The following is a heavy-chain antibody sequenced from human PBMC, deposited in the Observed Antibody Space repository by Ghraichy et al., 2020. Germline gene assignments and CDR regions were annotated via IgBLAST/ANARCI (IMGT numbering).Heavy chain of an antibody. CDR3: ARAYDSSGYGYWYFDL. D-gene: IGHD3-22*01. Sequence: GGSLRLSCAASGFTFSTYSMNWVRQAPGKGLEWVSSITSSSTYQYYADSMKGRFTISRDNAKNSLYLQMNSLRAEDMAVYYCARAYDSSGYGYWYFDLWGRGTLVTVSS. CDR2: ITSSSTYQ. V-gene: IGHV3-21*01. CDR1: GFTFSTYS. J-gene: IGHJ2*01.